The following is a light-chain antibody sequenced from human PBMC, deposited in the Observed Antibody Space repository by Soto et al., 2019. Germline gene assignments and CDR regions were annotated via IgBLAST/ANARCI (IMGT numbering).Light chain of an antibody. CDR1: RSNIGSNT. V-gene: IGLV1-44*01. CDR3: AAWDDRLNGRHV. J-gene: IGLJ1*01. CDR2: SDK. Sequence: QSVLTQPPSASGTPGQRVTISCSGSRSNIGSNTVNWFQQLPGTAPKLLIYSDKQRPSGVPGRFSGSKSGTSASLAISGLQSEDEADYYCAAWDDRLNGRHVFGTGTKVTVL.